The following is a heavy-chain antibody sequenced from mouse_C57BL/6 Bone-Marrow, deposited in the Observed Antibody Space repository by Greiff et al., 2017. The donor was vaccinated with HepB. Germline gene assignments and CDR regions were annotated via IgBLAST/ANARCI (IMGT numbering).Heavy chain of an antibody. CDR2: IHPNSGST. V-gene: IGHV1-64*01. Sequence: QVQLQQPGAELVKPGASVKLSCKASGYTFTSYWMHWVKQRPGQGLEWIGMIHPNSGSTNYNEKFKSKATLTVDKSSSPAYMQLSSLTSEDSAVYYCARGWLLPYYAMDYWGQGTSVTVSS. CDR1: GYTFTSYW. D-gene: IGHD2-3*01. J-gene: IGHJ4*01. CDR3: ARGWLLPYYAMDY.